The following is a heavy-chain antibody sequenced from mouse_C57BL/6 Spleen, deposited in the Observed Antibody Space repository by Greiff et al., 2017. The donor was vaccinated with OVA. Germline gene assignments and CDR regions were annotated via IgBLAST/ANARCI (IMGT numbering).Heavy chain of an antibody. J-gene: IGHJ3*01. CDR1: GYTFTDYY. Sequence: EVQLQQSGPVLVKPGASVKMSCKASGYTFTDYYMNWVKQSHGKSLEWIGVINPYNGGTSYNQKFKGKATLTVDKSSSTAYMELNSLTSEDSAVYYWARGGYDYDGSWFAYWGQGTLVTVSA. CDR3: ARGGYDYDGSWFAY. CDR2: INPYNGGT. V-gene: IGHV1-19*01. D-gene: IGHD2-4*01.